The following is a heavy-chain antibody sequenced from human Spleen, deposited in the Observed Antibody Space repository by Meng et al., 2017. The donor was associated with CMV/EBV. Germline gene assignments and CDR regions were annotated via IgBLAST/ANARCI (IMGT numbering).Heavy chain of an antibody. Sequence: GGSLRLSCVASGFTFSSYWMSWVRQAPGKGLEWVANIKQDGSEKYYVDSVKGRFTISRDNAKNSLYLQMNSLRAEDTAVYYCARDAVVPAAHAWGQGTMVTVSS. CDR2: IKQDGSEK. CDR1: GFTFSSYW. CDR3: ARDAVVPAAHA. J-gene: IGHJ3*01. D-gene: IGHD2-2*01. V-gene: IGHV3-7*01.